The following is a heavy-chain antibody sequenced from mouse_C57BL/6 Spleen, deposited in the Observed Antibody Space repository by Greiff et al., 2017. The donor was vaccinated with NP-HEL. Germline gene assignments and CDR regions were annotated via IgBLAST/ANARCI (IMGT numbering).Heavy chain of an antibody. CDR2: IDPETGGT. CDR1: GYTFTDYE. V-gene: IGHV1-15*01. J-gene: IGHJ4*01. CDR3: TRGDLNAMDY. Sequence: VQLQQSGAELVRPGASVTLSCKASGYTFTDYEMHWVKQTPVHGLEWIGAIDPETGGTAYNQKFKGKAILTADKSSSTAYMELRSLTSEDSAVYYCTRGDLNAMDYWGQGTSVTVSS.